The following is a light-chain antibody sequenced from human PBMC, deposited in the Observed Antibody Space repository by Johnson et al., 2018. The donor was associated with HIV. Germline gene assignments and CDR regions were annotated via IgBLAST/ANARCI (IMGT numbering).Light chain of an antibody. CDR3: GTWYSSLSRGG. V-gene: IGLV1-51*01. CDR2: DNN. Sequence: QSVLTQPPSVSAAPGQKVTIFCSGSSSNIGNNYVSWYQQLPGTAPKLLIYDNNKRPSGIPDRFSGSKSGTSATLGITGLQTGDEADYYCGTWYSSLSRGGFGTGTKVTVL. CDR1: SSNIGNNY. J-gene: IGLJ1*01.